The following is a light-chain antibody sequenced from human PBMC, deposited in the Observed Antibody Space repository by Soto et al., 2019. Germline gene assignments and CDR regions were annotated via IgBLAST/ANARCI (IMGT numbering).Light chain of an antibody. Sequence: QSAVTQPASVSGSPGQSITISCTGNSSDVGGYNYVSWYQQHPGKAPKLMIYEVSNRPSGVSNRFSGSKSGNTASLTISGLQAEDEAHYYCSSYTSSSIDYVFGTGTKVTVL. V-gene: IGLV2-14*01. J-gene: IGLJ1*01. CDR3: SSYTSSSIDYV. CDR1: SSDVGGYNY. CDR2: EVS.